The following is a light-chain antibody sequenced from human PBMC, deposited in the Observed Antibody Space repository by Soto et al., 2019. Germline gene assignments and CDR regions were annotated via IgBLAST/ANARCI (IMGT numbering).Light chain of an antibody. V-gene: IGKV2-28*01. J-gene: IGKJ4*01. CDR2: LGS. Sequence: DIVLTQSPLSLPVTPGEPASISCRSSQSLLHSNGYNYLDWYLQKPGQSPQLLIYLGSNRASGVPDRFSGSGSGTDFTLKISRVEAEDVGVYYCMRALHAPFTFGGGTKVEIK. CDR3: MRALHAPFT. CDR1: QSLLHSNGYNY.